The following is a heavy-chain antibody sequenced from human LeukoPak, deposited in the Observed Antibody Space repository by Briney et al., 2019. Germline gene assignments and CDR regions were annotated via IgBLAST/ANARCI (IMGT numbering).Heavy chain of an antibody. D-gene: IGHD6-13*01. CDR2: IYHSGST. J-gene: IGHJ4*02. V-gene: IGHV4-30-2*01. Sequence: PSQTLSLTCAVSGGSISRGGYSWSWIRQPPGKGLEWIGYIYHSGSTYYNPSLKSRVTISVDRSKNQFSLKLSSVTAADTAVYYCARVAGIAAAGTYYFDYWGQGTLVTVSS. CDR3: ARVAGIAAAGTYYFDY. CDR1: GGSISRGGYS.